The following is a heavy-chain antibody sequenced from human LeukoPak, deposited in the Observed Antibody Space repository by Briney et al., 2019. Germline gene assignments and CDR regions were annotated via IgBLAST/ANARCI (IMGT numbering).Heavy chain of an antibody. Sequence: GGSLRLSCAASGFTFSDYYMSWIRQAPGKGLEWVSYISGSGSTIYYADSVKGRFTISRDNAKNSLYLQMNSLRAEDTAVYYCARDQYWGPRSDYWGQGTLVTVSS. D-gene: IGHD3-16*01. CDR3: ARDQYWGPRSDY. CDR1: GFTFSDYY. J-gene: IGHJ4*02. CDR2: ISGSGSTI. V-gene: IGHV3-11*04.